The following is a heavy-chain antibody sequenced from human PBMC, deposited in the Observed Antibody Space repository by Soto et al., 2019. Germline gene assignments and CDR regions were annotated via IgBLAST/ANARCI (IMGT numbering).Heavy chain of an antibody. CDR2: IWYDRSNK. J-gene: IGHJ4*02. D-gene: IGHD6-19*01. Sequence: GGSLRLSCAASGCTFSSYGKHLVRPAPGKGIKWVAVIWYDRSNKYYADSVKGRFTISRDNSKNTLYLQMNSLRVEDTAVYYCARDEGGWQLYDYWGQGTLVTVSS. CDR1: GCTFSSYG. V-gene: IGHV3-33*01. CDR3: ARDEGGWQLYDY.